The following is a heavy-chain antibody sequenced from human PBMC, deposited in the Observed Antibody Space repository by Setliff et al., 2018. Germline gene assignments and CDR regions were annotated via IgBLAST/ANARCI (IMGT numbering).Heavy chain of an antibody. CDR2: IYTSGST. CDR1: GGSISSGSYY. D-gene: IGHD3-3*01. V-gene: IGHV4-61*02. J-gene: IGHJ6*02. Sequence: SETLSLTCTVSGGSISSGSYYWSWIRQPAGKGLEWIGRIYTSGSTNYNPSLKSRVTISVDTSKNQFSLKLSSVTAADTAVYYCARAFTYYNFWSGYGYGMDVWGQGTAVTVSS. CDR3: ARAFTYYNFWSGYGYGMDV.